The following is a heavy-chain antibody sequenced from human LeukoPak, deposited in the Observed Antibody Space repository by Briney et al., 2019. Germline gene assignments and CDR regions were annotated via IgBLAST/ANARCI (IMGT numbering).Heavy chain of an antibody. CDR3: ASPPSARSGSYYSFDY. V-gene: IGHV3-30*02. D-gene: IGHD1-26*01. J-gene: IGHJ4*02. Sequence: GGSLRLSCAASGFTFSSYGMHWVRQAPSKGLEWVAFIRYDGSNKYYADSVKGRFTISRDNSKNTLYLQMNSLRAEDTAVYYCASPPSARSGSYYSFDYWGQGTLVTVSS. CDR1: GFTFSSYG. CDR2: IRYDGSNK.